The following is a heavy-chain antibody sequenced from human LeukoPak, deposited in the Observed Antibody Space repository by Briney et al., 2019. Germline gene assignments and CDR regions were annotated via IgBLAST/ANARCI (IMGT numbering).Heavy chain of an antibody. V-gene: IGHV4-30-2*01. J-gene: IGHJ5*02. CDR3: ARGSSSGFDP. Sequence: SETLSLTCAVSGGSISSGGYSWSWIRQPPGKGLEWIGYIYHSGSTYYNPSLKSRVTISVDRSKNQFSLKLSSVTAADTAVYYCARGSSSGFDPWGQGTLVTVSS. CDR1: GGSISSGGYS. D-gene: IGHD3-16*02. CDR2: IYHSGST.